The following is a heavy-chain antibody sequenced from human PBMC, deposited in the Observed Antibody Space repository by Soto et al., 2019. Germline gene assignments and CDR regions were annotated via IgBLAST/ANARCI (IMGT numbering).Heavy chain of an antibody. CDR3: ARVVPGAEAWFGP. V-gene: IGHV1-69*06. J-gene: IGHJ5*02. D-gene: IGHD2-2*01. CDR2: IIPIFGTA. Sequence: SVKVSCKASGGTFSSYAISWVRQAPGQGLEWMGGIIPIFGTANYAQKFQGRVTITADKSTSTAYMELSSLRSEDTAVYYCARVVPGAEAWFGPWGQGTLVTVSS. CDR1: GGTFSSYA.